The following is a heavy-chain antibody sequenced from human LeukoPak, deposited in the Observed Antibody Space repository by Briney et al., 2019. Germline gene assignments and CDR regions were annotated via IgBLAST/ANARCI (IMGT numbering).Heavy chain of an antibody. D-gene: IGHD3-22*01. CDR2: INPNSGGT. CDR3: ARDLVAVHYYDSSGYYYYGMDV. J-gene: IGHJ6*02. V-gene: IGHV1-2*02. Sequence: EASVKVSCKASGYTFTGYYMHWVRQAPGQGLEWMGWINPNSGGTNYAQKFQGRVTMTRDTSISTAYMELSRLRSDDTAVYYCARDLVAVHYYDSSGYYYYGMDVWGQGTTVTVSS. CDR1: GYTFTGYY.